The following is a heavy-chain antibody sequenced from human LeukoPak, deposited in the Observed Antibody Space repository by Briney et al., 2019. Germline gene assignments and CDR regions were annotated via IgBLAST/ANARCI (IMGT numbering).Heavy chain of an antibody. J-gene: IGHJ3*02. Sequence: GGSLRLSCAASGFTFSSYSMNWVRQAPGKGLEWVSYISSSSSTIYYADSVKGRFTISRDNSKNTLYLQMNSLRAEDTAVYYCANKIKQWLADAFDIWGQGTMVTVSS. CDR1: GFTFSSYS. CDR3: ANKIKQWLADAFDI. V-gene: IGHV3-48*01. D-gene: IGHD6-19*01. CDR2: ISSSSSTI.